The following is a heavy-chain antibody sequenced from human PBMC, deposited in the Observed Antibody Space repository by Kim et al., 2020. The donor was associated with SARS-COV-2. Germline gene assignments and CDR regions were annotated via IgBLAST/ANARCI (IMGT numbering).Heavy chain of an antibody. D-gene: IGHD2-2*01. CDR2: ISGSGGST. CDR3: AKGDQLLSHYYYYMDV. J-gene: IGHJ6*03. V-gene: IGHV3-23*01. CDR1: GFTFSSYA. Sequence: GGSLRLSCAASGFTFSSYAMSWVRQAPGKGLEWVSAISGSGGSTYYADSVKGRFTISRDNSKNTLYLQMNSLRAEDTAVYYCAKGDQLLSHYYYYMDVWGKGTTVTVSS.